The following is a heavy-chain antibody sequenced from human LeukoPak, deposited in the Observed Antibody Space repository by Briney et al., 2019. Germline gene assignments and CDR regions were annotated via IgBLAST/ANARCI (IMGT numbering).Heavy chain of an antibody. Sequence: SETLSLTCAVSGGSFSGFYWSWIRQPPGKGLEWIGEIHHSGITNYNPPLKSRVTISVDTSKNQFSLKLSSVTAADTAVYYCARDFPYCSSTSCSGMDVWGQGTTVTVSS. CDR1: GGSFSGFY. D-gene: IGHD2-2*01. J-gene: IGHJ6*02. CDR3: ARDFPYCSSTSCSGMDV. CDR2: IHHSGIT. V-gene: IGHV4-34*09.